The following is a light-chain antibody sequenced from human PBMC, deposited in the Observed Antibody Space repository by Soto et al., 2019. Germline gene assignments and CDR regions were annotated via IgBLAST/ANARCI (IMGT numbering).Light chain of an antibody. CDR3: QQYGFSPIS. CDR2: DAS. J-gene: IGKJ5*01. V-gene: IGKV3-20*01. CDR1: QTITNDY. Sequence: EIVLTQSPGTLSLSPGERGTMSCRASQTITNDYVAWYQHKDGQAPRLLIYDASTRATGIPDRFSGRGSGPEYTLTISRLEPEDCAVYSGQQYGFSPISCGQGTRLEN.